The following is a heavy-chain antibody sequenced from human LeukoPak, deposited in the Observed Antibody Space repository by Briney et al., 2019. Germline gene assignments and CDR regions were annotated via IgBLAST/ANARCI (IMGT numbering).Heavy chain of an antibody. CDR1: GGTFSSYA. CDR3: ARGGTTVVTRGYFDY. Sequence: GASVKVSCKASGGTFSSYAISWVRQAPGQGLEWMGGTIPIFGTANYAQKFQGRVTITTDESTSTAYMELSSLTSEDTAVYYCARGGTTVVTRGYFDYWGQGTLVTVSS. D-gene: IGHD4-23*01. J-gene: IGHJ4*02. V-gene: IGHV1-69*05. CDR2: TIPIFGTA.